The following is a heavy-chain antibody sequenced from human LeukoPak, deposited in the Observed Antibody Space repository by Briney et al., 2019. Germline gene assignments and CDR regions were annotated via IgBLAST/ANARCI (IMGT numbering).Heavy chain of an antibody. CDR3: TTAEWTDYGMDV. CDR2: IKSKTDGGTT. J-gene: IGHJ6*02. V-gene: IGHV3-15*01. CDR1: GFTFSNAW. Sequence: GGSLRLSCAASGFTFSNAWMSWVRQAPGKGLEWVGRIKSKTDGGTTDYAALVKGRFTISRDDSKNTLYLQMNSLKTEDTAVYYCTTAEWTDYGMDVWGQGTTVTVSS. D-gene: IGHD3-3*01.